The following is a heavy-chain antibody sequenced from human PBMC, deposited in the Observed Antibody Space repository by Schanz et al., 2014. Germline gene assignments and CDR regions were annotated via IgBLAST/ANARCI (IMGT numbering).Heavy chain of an antibody. D-gene: IGHD6-19*01. Sequence: VQLVESGGGVVQPGGSLRLSCAASGFTFSSYGMHWVRQAPGKGLEWVGIIKPDGSEKFYVDSVKGRFTISRDNAKNLMYLHLNSLRAEDTAVYYCARDSHRRVAVPGYWGQGTLVSVSS. CDR2: IKPDGSEK. V-gene: IGHV3-7*01. CDR3: ARDSHRRVAVPGY. CDR1: GFTFSSYG. J-gene: IGHJ4*02.